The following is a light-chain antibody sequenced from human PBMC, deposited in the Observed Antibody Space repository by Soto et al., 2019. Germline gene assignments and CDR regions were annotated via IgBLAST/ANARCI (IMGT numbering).Light chain of an antibody. CDR3: QQYSIYPPT. Sequence: AIRMTQSPSSFSASTGDRVTITCRASQSIGTYLAWYQQIPGRAPKLLIFAASTLQRGVPSRFSGSGSGTDFTLTISCLQSEDFATYYCQQYSIYPPTFGGGTKVEIK. CDR2: AAS. CDR1: QSIGTY. J-gene: IGKJ4*01. V-gene: IGKV1-8*01.